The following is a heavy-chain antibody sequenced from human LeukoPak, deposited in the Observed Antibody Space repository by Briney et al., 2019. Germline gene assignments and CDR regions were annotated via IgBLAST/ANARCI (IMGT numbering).Heavy chain of an antibody. D-gene: IGHD2-21*01. Sequence: GGSLRLSCAASGFTFSSYSMNWVRQAPGKGLEWVSSISSSSSYIYYADSVKGRFTISRDNAKNSLYLQMNSLRAEDTAVYYCAREALAYCGGDCYSRVVSYFDYWGQGTLVTVSS. J-gene: IGHJ4*02. CDR2: ISSSSSYI. CDR3: AREALAYCGGDCYSRVVSYFDY. CDR1: GFTFSSYS. V-gene: IGHV3-21*01.